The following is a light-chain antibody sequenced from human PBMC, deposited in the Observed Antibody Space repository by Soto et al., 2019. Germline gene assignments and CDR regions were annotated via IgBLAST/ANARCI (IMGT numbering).Light chain of an antibody. CDR3: QTWGTGFRV. Sequence: QLVLTQSPSASASLGASVKLTCTLSSGHSSYAIAWHQQQPEKGPRYLMNLNSDGSHSKGDGIPDRFSGSSSGAERYLTISSLQSEHEADYYCQTWGTGFRVFGGGTKLTVL. V-gene: IGLV4-69*01. J-gene: IGLJ3*02. CDR2: LNSDGSH. CDR1: SGHSSYA.